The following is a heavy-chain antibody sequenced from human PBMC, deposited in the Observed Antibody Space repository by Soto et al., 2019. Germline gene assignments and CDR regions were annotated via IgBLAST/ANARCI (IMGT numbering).Heavy chain of an antibody. CDR3: AKDHSSGPGYYY. CDR2: ISGSGGST. Sequence: EVQLLESGGGLVQPGGSLRLSCAASGFTFSSYAMSWVRQAPGKGLEWVSAISGSGGSTYYADSVKGRFTISRDNSKNTLYPQMNSLRAEDTAVYYWAKDHSSGPGYYYWGQGTLVTVSS. D-gene: IGHD3-22*01. CDR1: GFTFSSYA. J-gene: IGHJ4*02. V-gene: IGHV3-23*01.